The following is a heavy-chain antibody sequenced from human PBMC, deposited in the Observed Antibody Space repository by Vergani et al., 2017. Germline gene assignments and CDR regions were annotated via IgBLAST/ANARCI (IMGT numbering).Heavy chain of an antibody. Sequence: EVQLLESGGGLVQPGGSLRLSCAASGFTFSSYAMSWVRQAPGKGLEWVSAISGSGGSTYYADSVKGRFTISRDNSKNTLYLQMNSLRAEDTAVYYCAKDRAYYDILTGYYIDYWGQGTLVTVSS. CDR1: GFTFSSYA. D-gene: IGHD3-9*01. J-gene: IGHJ4*02. V-gene: IGHV3-23*01. CDR2: ISGSGGST. CDR3: AKDRAYYDILTGYYIDY.